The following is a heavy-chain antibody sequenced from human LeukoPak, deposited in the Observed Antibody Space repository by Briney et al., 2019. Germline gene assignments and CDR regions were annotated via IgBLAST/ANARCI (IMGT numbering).Heavy chain of an antibody. CDR3: ARIFDS. V-gene: IGHV4-61*08. Sequence: SETLSLACTLSGDSFRSGGLYWGWIRQPPGKRPEWIGDIFYTGKTNYNPSLKSRVTISLDTSKSQFSLKLTSMTAADTAVYFCARIFDSWGQGILVTVSS. CDR2: IFYTGKT. J-gene: IGHJ4*02. CDR1: GDSFRSGGLY.